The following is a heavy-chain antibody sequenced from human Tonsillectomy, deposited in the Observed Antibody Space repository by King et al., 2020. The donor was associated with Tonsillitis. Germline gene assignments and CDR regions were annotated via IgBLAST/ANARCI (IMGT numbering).Heavy chain of an antibody. V-gene: IGHV3-9*01. Sequence: VQLVESGGGLVQPGRSLRLSCAASGFTFNDYAMHWVRQASGKGLEWVAGISWNGGLLVYADSVKGRFTISRDDAKKSLLLQMDSLRADDTALYYCAKDLKGREAYGFDSWGQGTMVTVSS. CDR3: AKDLKGREAYGFDS. CDR1: GFTFNDYA. D-gene: IGHD4-17*01. J-gene: IGHJ3*02. CDR2: ISWNGGLL.